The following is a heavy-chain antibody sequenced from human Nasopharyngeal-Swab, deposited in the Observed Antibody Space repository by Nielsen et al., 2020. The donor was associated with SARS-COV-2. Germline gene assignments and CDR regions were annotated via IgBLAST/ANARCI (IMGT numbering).Heavy chain of an antibody. J-gene: IGHJ3*02. D-gene: IGHD3-22*01. CDR3: AKDLGVGYYDSSGYYSDAFDI. CDR2: ISYDGSNK. Sequence: VRQAPGKGLEWVAVISYDGSNKYCADSVKGRFTISRDNSKNTLYLQMNSLRAEDTAVYYCAKDLGVGYYDSSGYYSDAFDIWGQGTMVTVSS. V-gene: IGHV3-30*18.